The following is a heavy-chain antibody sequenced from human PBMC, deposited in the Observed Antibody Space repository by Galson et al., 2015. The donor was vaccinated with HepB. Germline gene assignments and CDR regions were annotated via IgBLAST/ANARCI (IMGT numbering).Heavy chain of an antibody. V-gene: IGHV1-69*04. Sequence: SVKVSCKASGGTFSSYAISWVRQAPGQGLEWMGRIIPILGIANYAQKFQGRVTITADKSTSTAYMELSSLRSEDTAVYYCARVERAYYDIYLPDYWGQGTLVTVSS. D-gene: IGHD3-9*01. CDR3: ARVERAYYDIYLPDY. CDR2: IIPILGIA. CDR1: GGTFSSYA. J-gene: IGHJ4*02.